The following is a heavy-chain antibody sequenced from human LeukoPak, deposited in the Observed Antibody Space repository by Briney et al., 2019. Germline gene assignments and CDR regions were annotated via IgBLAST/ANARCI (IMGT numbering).Heavy chain of an antibody. Sequence: GGSLRLSCAASGFTFSSYWMSWVRQAPGKGLEWVANIKQDGSEKYYVDSVKGRFTISRDNAKNSLYLQMNSLRAEDTAVYYCARDHRYFDSLNYYYYGMDVWGQGTTVTVSS. CDR2: IKQDGSEK. CDR3: ARDHRYFDSLNYYYYGMDV. J-gene: IGHJ6*02. D-gene: IGHD3-9*01. CDR1: GFTFSSYW. V-gene: IGHV3-7*01.